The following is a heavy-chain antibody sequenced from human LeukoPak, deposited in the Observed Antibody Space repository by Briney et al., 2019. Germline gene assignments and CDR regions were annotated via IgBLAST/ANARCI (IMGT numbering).Heavy chain of an antibody. J-gene: IGHJ4*02. CDR1: GFTFSSYG. Sequence: PGGSLRLSCAASGFTFSSYGMHWVRQAPGKGLEWVSYISSSSSTIYYADSVKGRFTISRDNAKNSLYLQMNSLRAKDTAVYYCARGSSSWYDGEFDYWGQGTLVTVSS. V-gene: IGHV3-48*04. CDR2: ISSSSSTI. D-gene: IGHD6-13*01. CDR3: ARGSSSWYDGEFDY.